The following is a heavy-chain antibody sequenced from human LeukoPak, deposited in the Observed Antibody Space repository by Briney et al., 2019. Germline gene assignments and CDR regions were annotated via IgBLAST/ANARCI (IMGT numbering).Heavy chain of an antibody. V-gene: IGHV4-59*01. CDR1: GGSISNKY. CDR3: ARRGWLQWNY. Sequence: SETLSLTCTVSGGSISNKYWSWIRQPPGRGLEWIGYIYYSGNTNYNPSLKSRVTILVDTSKNQVSLKLSSVTAADAAVYYCARRGWLQWNYWGQGTLVTVSS. CDR2: IYYSGNT. J-gene: IGHJ4*02. D-gene: IGHD5-24*01.